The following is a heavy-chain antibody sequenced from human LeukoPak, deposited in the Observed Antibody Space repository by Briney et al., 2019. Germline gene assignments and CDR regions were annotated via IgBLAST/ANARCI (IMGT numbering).Heavy chain of an antibody. CDR2: INPSGGST. J-gene: IGHJ6*02. V-gene: IGHV1-46*01. D-gene: IGHD6-6*01. CDR1: GYTFTSHY. CDR3: AREPSQPKGIAAHQTNYGMDV. Sequence: GASVKVSCKASGYTFTSHYMHWVRQAPGQGLEWMGIINPSGGSTSYAQKFQGRVTMTRDTSTSTVYMELSSLRSEDTAVYYCAREPSQPKGIAAHQTNYGMDVWGQGTTVTVSS.